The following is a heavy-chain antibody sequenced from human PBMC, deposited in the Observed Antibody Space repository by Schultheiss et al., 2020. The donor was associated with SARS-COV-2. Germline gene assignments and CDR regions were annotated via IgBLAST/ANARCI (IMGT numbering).Heavy chain of an antibody. V-gene: IGHV4-31*03. Sequence: SETLSLTCTVSGGSISSGGYYWSWIRQHPGKGLEWIGYISYSGNPYYNPSLKSRVTISVDTSKNQFSLKLSSVTAADTAVYYCARGGDCSSTSCLPVSGYWGQGTLVTVSS. D-gene: IGHD2-2*01. CDR1: GGSISSGGYY. J-gene: IGHJ4*02. CDR3: ARGGDCSSTSCLPVSGY. CDR2: ISYSGNP.